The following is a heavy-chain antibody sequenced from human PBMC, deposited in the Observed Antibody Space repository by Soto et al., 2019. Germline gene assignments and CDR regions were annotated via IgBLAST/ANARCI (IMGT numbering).Heavy chain of an antibody. V-gene: IGHV4-39*01. CDR1: GGSISSSPYF. CDR2: INYSGTT. Sequence: QLQLQESGPGLAKASETLSLTCSVSGGSISSSPYFWGWIRQPPGRGLEWIGSINYSGTTYYNPSLTSRVTLFVDTSRNVFSLKMTSVTAADTAIYYCSRRAPEGFDPWGQGTLVTVSS. CDR3: SRRAPEGFDP. J-gene: IGHJ5*02.